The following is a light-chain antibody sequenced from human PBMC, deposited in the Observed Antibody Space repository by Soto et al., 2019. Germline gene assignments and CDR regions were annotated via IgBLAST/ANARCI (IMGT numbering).Light chain of an antibody. CDR2: DAS. Sequence: EIGLTQSPSTVSLAPGERASRSCRASQSVSSYLAWYQQKPGQAPRLLIYDASNRATGIPARFSGSGSGTDFTLTISSLEPEDFAVYYCQQRSNWPTFGQGTKVDI. CDR1: QSVSSY. CDR3: QQRSNWPT. J-gene: IGKJ1*01. V-gene: IGKV3-11*01.